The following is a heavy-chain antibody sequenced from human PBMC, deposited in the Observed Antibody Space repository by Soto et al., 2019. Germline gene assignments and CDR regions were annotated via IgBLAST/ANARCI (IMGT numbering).Heavy chain of an antibody. D-gene: IGHD3-22*01. J-gene: IGHJ4*02. CDR2: LIPVFQTA. CDR1: GGLFSSYP. CDR3: ARGGSGYTWFNEF. V-gene: IGHV1-69*01. Sequence: QEQLVQSGAEVKKPGSSVKVSCKASGGLFSSYPISWLRQVPGQGLEWMGGLIPVFQTANYTQRFQGRVTITADESTNTAYMELSSLRSEDTAIYYCARGGSGYTWFNEFWGQGTLVTVSS.